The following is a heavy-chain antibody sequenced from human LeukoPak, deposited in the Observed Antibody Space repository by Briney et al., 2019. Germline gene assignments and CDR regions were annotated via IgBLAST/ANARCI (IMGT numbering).Heavy chain of an antibody. V-gene: IGHV3-21*01. D-gene: IGHD3-9*01. CDR1: GFTFSSYS. CDR3: ARDQDYDILTGPPGYFDY. Sequence: GSLRLSCAASGFTFSSYSMNWVRQAPGKGLEWVSSISSSSSYIYYADSVKGRFTISRDNAKNSLYLQMNSLRAEDTAVYYCARDQDYDILTGPPGYFDYWGQGTLVTVSS. CDR2: ISSSSSYI. J-gene: IGHJ4*02.